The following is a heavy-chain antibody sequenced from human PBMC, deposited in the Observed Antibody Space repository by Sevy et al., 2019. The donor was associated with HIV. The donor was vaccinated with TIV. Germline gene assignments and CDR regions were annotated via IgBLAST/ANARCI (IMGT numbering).Heavy chain of an antibody. D-gene: IGHD2-2*01. CDR3: ARHCGSTSCSHAFDI. CDR2: INHSGST. CDR1: GGSFSGYY. Sequence: LLQASETLSLTCAVYGGSFSGYYWSWIRQPPGKGLEWIGEINHSGSTNYNPSLKSRVTISVDTSKNQFSLKLSSVTAADTAVYYCARHCGSTSCSHAFDIWGQGTMVTVSS. J-gene: IGHJ3*02. V-gene: IGHV4-34*01.